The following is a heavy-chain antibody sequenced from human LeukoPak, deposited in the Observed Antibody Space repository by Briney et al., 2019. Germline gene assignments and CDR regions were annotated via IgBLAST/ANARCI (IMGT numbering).Heavy chain of an antibody. CDR1: GYTFTTYG. V-gene: IGHV1-18*01. Sequence: ASVKVSCKASGYTFTTYGISWVRQAPGQGLEWMGWISAYNGDTNYAQKFQGRVTMTTDTSTSTAYMELRGLRSDDTAVYYCARGWDSGYVSFWGQGTLVTVSS. J-gene: IGHJ4*02. D-gene: IGHD5-12*01. CDR2: ISAYNGDT. CDR3: ARGWDSGYVSF.